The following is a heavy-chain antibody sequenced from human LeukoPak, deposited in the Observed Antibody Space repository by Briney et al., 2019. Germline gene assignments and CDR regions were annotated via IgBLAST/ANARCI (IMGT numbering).Heavy chain of an antibody. CDR2: ISSSSSYI. D-gene: IGHD3-10*01. CDR3: ARDLKLLWFGETRVFDY. Sequence: PGRSLRLSCAASGFTFDDYAMHWVRQAPGKGLEWVSSISSSSSYIYYADSVKGRFTISRDDAKNSLYLQMNSLRAEDTAVYYCARDLKLLWFGETRVFDYWGQGTLVTVSS. V-gene: IGHV3-21*01. J-gene: IGHJ4*02. CDR1: GFTFDDYA.